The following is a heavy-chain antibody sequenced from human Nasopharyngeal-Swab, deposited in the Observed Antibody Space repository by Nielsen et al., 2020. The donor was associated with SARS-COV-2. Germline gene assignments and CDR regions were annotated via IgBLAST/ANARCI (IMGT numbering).Heavy chain of an antibody. CDR3: ARGGWLRPFDY. Sequence: VRQMPGKGLEWIGSIYYSGSTYYNPSLKSRVTISVDTSKNQFSLKLSSVTAADTAVYYCARGGWLRPFDYWGQGTLVTVSS. CDR2: IYYSGST. J-gene: IGHJ4*02. D-gene: IGHD5-12*01. V-gene: IGHV4-39*07.